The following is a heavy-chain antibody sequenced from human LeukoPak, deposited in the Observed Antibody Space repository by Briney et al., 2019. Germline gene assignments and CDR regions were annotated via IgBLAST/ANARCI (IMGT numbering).Heavy chain of an antibody. D-gene: IGHD6-19*01. V-gene: IGHV1-69*05. J-gene: IGHJ3*02. Sequence: GASVKVSCKASGGTFSSYAISWVRQAPGQGLEWMGGIIPIFGTANYAQKFQGRVTITTDESTSTAYMELSSLRSEDTAVYYCARAREPYSSGWYDAFDIWGQGTMVTVSS. CDR2: IIPIFGTA. CDR3: ARAREPYSSGWYDAFDI. CDR1: GGTFSSYA.